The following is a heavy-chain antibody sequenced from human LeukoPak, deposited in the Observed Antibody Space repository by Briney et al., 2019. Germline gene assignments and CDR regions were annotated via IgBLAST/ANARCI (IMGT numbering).Heavy chain of an antibody. CDR3: ARHPEMATIGAGYYYYGMDV. CDR1: GYTFTSYA. Sequence: GASVKVSCKASGYTFTSYAISWVRQAPGQGLEWMGGIIPIFGTANYAQKFQGRVTITADESTSTAYMKLSSLRSEDTAVYYCARHPEMATIGAGYYYYGMDVWGQGTTVTVSS. CDR2: IIPIFGTA. J-gene: IGHJ6*02. D-gene: IGHD5-24*01. V-gene: IGHV1-69*13.